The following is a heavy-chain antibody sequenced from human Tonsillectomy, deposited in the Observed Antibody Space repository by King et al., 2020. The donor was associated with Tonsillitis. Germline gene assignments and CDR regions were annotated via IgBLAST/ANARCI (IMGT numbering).Heavy chain of an antibody. CDR2: IYYTGST. CDR1: GGSISSSSYY. D-gene: IGHD2-2*01. Sequence: QLQESGPGLVKPSETLSLTCTVSGGSISSSSYYWGWIRQPPGKGLEWIGSIYYTGSTYYNPSLKSRVTISLDTSKNQFSLKLRSVTAADTAVYYCARQRRSYCSSTSCHSGGMDVWGQGTTVTVSS. V-gene: IGHV4-39*07. CDR3: ARQRRSYCSSTSCHSGGMDV. J-gene: IGHJ6*02.